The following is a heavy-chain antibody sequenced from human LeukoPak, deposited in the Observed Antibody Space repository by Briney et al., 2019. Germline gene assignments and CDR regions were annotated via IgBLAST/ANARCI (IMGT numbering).Heavy chain of an antibody. D-gene: IGHD3-3*01. CDR3: ARGPFWSGPVV. J-gene: IGHJ6*04. CDR2: INHSGST. CDR1: GGSFSGYY. V-gene: IGHV4-34*01. Sequence: PSETLSLTCAVYGGSFSGYYWSWIRQPPGKGLEWIGEINHSGSTNYNPSLKSRVTISVDTSKNQFSLKLSSVTAADTAVYYCARGPFWSGPVVWGKGTTVTVSS.